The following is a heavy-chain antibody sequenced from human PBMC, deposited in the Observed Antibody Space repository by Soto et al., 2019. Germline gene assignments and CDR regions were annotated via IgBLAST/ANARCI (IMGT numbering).Heavy chain of an antibody. V-gene: IGHV3-23*01. Sequence: EVQLLESGGGLVQPGGSLRLTCVGSGFTFRNQDMRWVLQAPGKGLEWVSGISGRGGVTYYADSVKGRFTISRDNSKNTLYLQMNNLRDNDTAVYYCAKDRQFRSYYESAGHYNDWGQGTLVTVSS. CDR3: AKDRQFRSYYESAGHYND. D-gene: IGHD3-22*01. J-gene: IGHJ4*02. CDR1: GFTFRNQD. CDR2: ISGRGGVT.